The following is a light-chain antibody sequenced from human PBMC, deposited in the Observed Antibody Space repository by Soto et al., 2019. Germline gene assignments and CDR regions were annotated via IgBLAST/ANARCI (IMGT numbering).Light chain of an antibody. CDR2: DTS. CDR3: LLSYSGGNWV. J-gene: IGLJ3*02. CDR1: TGAVTSGHY. Sequence: QAVVTQEPSLTVSPGGTVTLTCGSNTGAVTSGHYPHWLQQRPGQAPRTLIYDTSNKQSWTPARVSGSLLGGKAALTLSGAQPEDEADDYCLLSYSGGNWVFGGGTKLTVL. V-gene: IGLV7-46*01.